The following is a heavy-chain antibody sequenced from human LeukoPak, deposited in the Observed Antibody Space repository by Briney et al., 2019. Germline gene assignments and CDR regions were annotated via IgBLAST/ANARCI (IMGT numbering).Heavy chain of an antibody. D-gene: IGHD3-16*01. CDR2: IYRGGST. CDR1: GFTVSNNY. CDR3: AGSYVSRSFDY. J-gene: IGHJ4*02. V-gene: IGHV3-66*01. Sequence: GGSLRLSCAASGFTVSNNYMSWVCQAPGKGLDWVSIIYRGGSTYYADSVKDRFTISRDNSKNTVYPQMNSLRAEDTAVYYCAGSYVSRSFDYWGQGTLVTVSS.